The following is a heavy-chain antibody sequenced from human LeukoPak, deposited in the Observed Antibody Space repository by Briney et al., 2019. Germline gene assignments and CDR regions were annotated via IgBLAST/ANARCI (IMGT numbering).Heavy chain of an antibody. V-gene: IGHV3-30-3*01. D-gene: IGHD5-12*01. CDR3: ASPLPGGYDKYYFDY. CDR1: GFTFSSYA. CDR2: ISYDASNK. J-gene: IGHJ4*02. Sequence: PGGSLRLSCAASGFTFSSYAMHWVRQAPGKGLEWVAVISYDASNKYYADSVKGRFTISRDNSKNTLYLQMNSLRAEDTAVYYCASPLPGGYDKYYFDYWGQGTLVTVSS.